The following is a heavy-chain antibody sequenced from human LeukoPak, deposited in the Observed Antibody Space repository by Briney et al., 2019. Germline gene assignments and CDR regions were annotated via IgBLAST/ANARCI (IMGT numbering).Heavy chain of an antibody. CDR2: IIPIFGTA. Sequence: SVKVSCKASGNSISNYAVSWVRQAPGQGFEWMGGIIPIFGTADYAQEFQGRVTITADQSTSTTYMALSSLKSEDTATYYCTTRACHAGGCSSSFYYYYGLHFWGQGTTVSVSS. CDR1: GNSISNYA. D-gene: IGHD3-16*01. V-gene: IGHV1-69*13. J-gene: IGHJ6*02. CDR3: TTRACHAGGCSSSFYYYYGLHF.